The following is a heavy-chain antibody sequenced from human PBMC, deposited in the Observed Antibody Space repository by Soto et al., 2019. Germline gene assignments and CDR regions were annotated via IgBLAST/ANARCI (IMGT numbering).Heavy chain of an antibody. J-gene: IGHJ6*03. CDR3: ARIWPEVLWFGELLGRPMDV. V-gene: IGHV1-18*01. Sequence: GASVKVSCKASGYTFTSYGISWVRQAPGQGLEWMGWISAYNGNTNYAQKLQGRVTMTTDTSTSTAYMELRSLRSDDTAVYYCARIWPEVLWFGELLGRPMDVWGKGTTVTVSS. CDR1: GYTFTSYG. D-gene: IGHD3-10*01. CDR2: ISAYNGNT.